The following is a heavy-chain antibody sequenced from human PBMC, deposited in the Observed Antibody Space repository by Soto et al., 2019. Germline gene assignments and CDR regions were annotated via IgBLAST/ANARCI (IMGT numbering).Heavy chain of an antibody. D-gene: IGHD6-19*01. Sequence: ASVKVSCKASGYNFINYGISWVRQAPGHGLEWMGWISVYNGYAHYARKLQGRVTMTTDTSTNTAYMELRSLRSDDTAVYFCARNSSGWSHPDYWGQGTLVTVSS. V-gene: IGHV1-18*01. CDR3: ARNSSGWSHPDY. J-gene: IGHJ4*02. CDR1: GYNFINYG. CDR2: ISVYNGYA.